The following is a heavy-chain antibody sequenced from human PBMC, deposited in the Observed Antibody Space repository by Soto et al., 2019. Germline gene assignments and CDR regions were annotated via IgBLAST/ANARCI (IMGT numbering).Heavy chain of an antibody. D-gene: IGHD2-15*01. J-gene: IGHJ6*02. CDR3: VRDGGLVGGTPPKNYAMDV. CDR2: VWYDGTNK. CDR1: GFIFKNFG. V-gene: IGHV3-33*01. Sequence: PGGSLRLSCAASGFIFKNFGMHWVRQAPGKGLEWLSVVWYDGTNKYYAESLKGRLSISRDNSKNKSYLEMERLRVEDTAVYYCVRDGGLVGGTPPKNYAMDVWGQGATVTVSS.